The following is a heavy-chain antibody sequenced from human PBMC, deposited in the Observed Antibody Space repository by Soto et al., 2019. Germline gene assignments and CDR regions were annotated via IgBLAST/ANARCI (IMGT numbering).Heavy chain of an antibody. V-gene: IGHV1-69*02. CDR3: ATYGGIDAFDI. CDR2: IIPILGIA. Sequence: QVQLVQSGAEVKKPGSSVKVSCKASGGTFSSYTISWVRQAPGQGLEWMGRIIPILGIANYAQKFKGRVTITADKSTSTAYMELSSLRSEDTAVYYCATYGGIDAFDIWGQGTMVTVSS. CDR1: GGTFSSYT. J-gene: IGHJ3*02. D-gene: IGHD3-16*01.